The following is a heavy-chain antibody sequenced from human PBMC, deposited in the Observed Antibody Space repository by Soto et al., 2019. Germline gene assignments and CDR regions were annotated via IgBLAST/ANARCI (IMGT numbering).Heavy chain of an antibody. CDR3: ARSFGWYAIDQ. J-gene: IGHJ1*01. CDR2: IYHSGST. D-gene: IGHD6-19*01. CDR1: GVSISSSNW. V-gene: IGHV4-4*02. Sequence: SETLSITYAVSGVSISSSNWWSWVRQPPGKGLEWIGEIYHSGSTNNNPSLKSRVTMSVDKSKNQFSLMLSSVTAADTAVYYCARSFGWYAIDQWGQGTLVTVSS.